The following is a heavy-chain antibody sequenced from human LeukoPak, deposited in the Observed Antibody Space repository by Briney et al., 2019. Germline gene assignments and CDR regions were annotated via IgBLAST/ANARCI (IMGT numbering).Heavy chain of an antibody. Sequence: AGSLTPSCAVSGFTFSDHYMSWIRQAAGKVRGWIASISSIGSTIYYADSGKGRFTISRDNAKNSLYLQMNSLRAEDTAVYYCARDPSQQLGAFDIWGQGTMVTVSS. CDR3: ARDPSQQLGAFDI. V-gene: IGHV3-11*01. CDR1: GFTFSDHY. J-gene: IGHJ3*02. CDR2: ISSIGSTI. D-gene: IGHD6-13*01.